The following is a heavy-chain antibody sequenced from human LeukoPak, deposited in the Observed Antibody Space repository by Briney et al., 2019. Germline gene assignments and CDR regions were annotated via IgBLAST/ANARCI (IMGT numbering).Heavy chain of an antibody. D-gene: IGHD3-22*01. V-gene: IGHV3-15*01. CDR2: IKSKTDGGTT. CDR1: GFTFSNAW. Sequence: PGGSLRLSCAASGFTFSNAWMSWVRQAPGKGLEWVGRIKSKTDGGTTDYAAPVKGRFTISRDDSKNTLYLQMNSLKTEDTAVYYCTTSLYYDSSGYYYPAPYYFDYWGQGTLVTVSS. CDR3: TTSLYYDSSGYYYPAPYYFDY. J-gene: IGHJ4*02.